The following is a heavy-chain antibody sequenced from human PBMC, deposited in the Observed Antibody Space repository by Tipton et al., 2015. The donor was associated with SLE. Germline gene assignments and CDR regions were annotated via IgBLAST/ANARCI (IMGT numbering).Heavy chain of an antibody. D-gene: IGHD5-12*01. Sequence: TLSLTCDVSGDSISSLYWWSWVRQPPGKGLEWIADIYHTGSTNYNPSLESRVTISLDKSRNQFSLKMSFVTAADTAVYYCARGGVGGYDYFDHWGQGILVTVSS. V-gene: IGHV4-4*02. CDR2: IYHTGST. CDR1: GDSISSLYW. J-gene: IGHJ4*02. CDR3: ARGGVGGYDYFDH.